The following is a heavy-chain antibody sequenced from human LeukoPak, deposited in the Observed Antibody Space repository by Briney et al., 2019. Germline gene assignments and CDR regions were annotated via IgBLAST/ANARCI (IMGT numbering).Heavy chain of an antibody. V-gene: IGHV4-39*01. D-gene: IGHD3-22*01. CDR3: ARLTRDDYYDSSGYPDY. Sequence: SETLSLTCTVSGGSISSSYYYWGWIRQPPGKGLEWIGSIYSSGSTYYNPSLKGRVTISVDTSKNQFSLKLTSVTAADTAVYYCARLTRDDYYDSSGYPDYWGQGTLVTVSS. CDR1: GGSISSSYYY. J-gene: IGHJ4*02. CDR2: IYSSGST.